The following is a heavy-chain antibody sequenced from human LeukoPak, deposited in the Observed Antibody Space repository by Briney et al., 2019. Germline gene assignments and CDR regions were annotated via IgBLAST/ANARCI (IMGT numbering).Heavy chain of an antibody. J-gene: IGHJ4*02. V-gene: IGHV3-30*02. CDR1: GFTFSSYG. D-gene: IGHD5-12*01. CDR2: IRYDGSNK. CDR3: ARAPKVATIWGLVLDY. Sequence: GGSLRLSCAASGFTFSSYGMHWVRQAPGKGLEWVAFIRYDGSNKYYADSVKGRFTISRDNSKNTLYLQMNSLRAEDTAVYYCARAPKVATIWGLVLDYWGQGTLVTVSS.